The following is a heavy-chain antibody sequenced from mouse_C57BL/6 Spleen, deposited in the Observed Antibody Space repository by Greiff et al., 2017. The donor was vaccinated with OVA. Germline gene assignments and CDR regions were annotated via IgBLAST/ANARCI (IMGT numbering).Heavy chain of an antibody. Sequence: VQLVESGPGLVAPSQSLSITCTVSGFSFTSYGVDWVRQPPGKGLEWLGVIWGGGSTNYNSAHMYKLSISNDTSKSQVIVKMNSLQTESAAMYCCAKQRDSSGSYYDMDYWGQGTTVTVSS. CDR3: AKQRDSSGSYYDMDY. CDR1: GFSFTSYG. V-gene: IGHV2-9*01. CDR2: IWGGGST. J-gene: IGHJ4*01. D-gene: IGHD3-2*02.